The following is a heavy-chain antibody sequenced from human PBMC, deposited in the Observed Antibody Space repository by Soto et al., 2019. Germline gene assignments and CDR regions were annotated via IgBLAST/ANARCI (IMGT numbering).Heavy chain of an antibody. V-gene: IGHV3-66*04. CDR2: IYSCGST. Sequence: EVQLVESGGGLVQPGGSLRLSCAASGFTVSSNYMSWVRQAPGKGLEWVSVIYSCGSTYYADSVKGRFTISRDNSKNTLYLQMNSLRAEDTAVYYCARPTPVGAFDIWGQGTMVTVSS. CDR1: GFTVSSNY. CDR3: ARPTPVGAFDI. J-gene: IGHJ3*02.